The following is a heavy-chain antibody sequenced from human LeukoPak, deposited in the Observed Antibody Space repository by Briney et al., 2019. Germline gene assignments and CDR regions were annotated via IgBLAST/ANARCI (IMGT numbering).Heavy chain of an antibody. CDR2: IYHSGST. CDR3: ARHRSGIASAPDS. V-gene: IGHV4-59*08. CDR1: GGSINNFY. J-gene: IGHJ4*02. Sequence: KTSETLSLTCTVSGGSINNFYWSWIRQAPGKGLEWIGFIYHSGSTNYNPSLKSRITISVDTSKNQFSLKLSSVTAADTAVYFCARHRSGIASAPDSWGQGTLVSVSS. D-gene: IGHD6-13*01.